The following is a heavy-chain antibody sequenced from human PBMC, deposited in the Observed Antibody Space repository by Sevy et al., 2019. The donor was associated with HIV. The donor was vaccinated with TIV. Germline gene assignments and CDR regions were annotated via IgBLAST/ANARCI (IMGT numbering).Heavy chain of an antibody. J-gene: IGHJ6*02. CDR1: GYSFTSYW. CDR2: IYPGDSGT. Sequence: GESLKISCKGSGYSFTSYWIGWVRQMPGKGLEWMGIIYPGDSGTRYSPSFQGQVTISADKSISTAYLQWSSLKASDTAMYYCARLGGNPYYYYYGMDVWGQGTTVTVSS. CDR3: ARLGGNPYYYYYGMDV. V-gene: IGHV5-51*01. D-gene: IGHD2-15*01.